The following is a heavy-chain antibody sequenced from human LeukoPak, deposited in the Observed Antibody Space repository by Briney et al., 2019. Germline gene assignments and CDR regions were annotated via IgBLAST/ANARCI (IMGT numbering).Heavy chain of an antibody. Sequence: GGSLRLSCAASGFTFSSYSMNWVRQAPGKGLEWVSSISSSSSYIYYADPVRGRFTISRDNAKNSLYLQMNSLRAEDTAVYYCARVDYYGSGSYFDYWGQGTLVTVSS. V-gene: IGHV3-21*01. CDR3: ARVDYYGSGSYFDY. D-gene: IGHD3-10*01. J-gene: IGHJ4*02. CDR1: GFTFSSYS. CDR2: ISSSSSYI.